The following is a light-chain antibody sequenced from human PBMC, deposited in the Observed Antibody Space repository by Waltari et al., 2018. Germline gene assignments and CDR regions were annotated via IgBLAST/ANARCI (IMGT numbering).Light chain of an antibody. V-gene: IGKV1-39*01. J-gene: IGKJ1*01. CDR2: AAS. CDR3: QQSYISLT. CDR1: QSISNY. Sequence: DIQMTQSPSSLSASVGDRVTITCRALQSISNYFSWYQQKPRKAPYLLIYAASSFQSGVPSMCSGRGSGTDFTLTISSLQPEDFATYYCQQSYISLTFGQGTKVEIK.